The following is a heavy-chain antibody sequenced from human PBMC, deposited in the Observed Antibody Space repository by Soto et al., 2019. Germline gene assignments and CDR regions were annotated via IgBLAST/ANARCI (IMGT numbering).Heavy chain of an antibody. V-gene: IGHV6-1*01. Sequence: SQTLSLTCAISGDSFSSNGVAWNWIRQSPSRGLEWLGRTYYRSKWYNDYAVSVKSRITVNPDTSKNQFSLQLSSVTPEDTAVYLCARVKYSGFDVWGQGTMVTVSS. CDR1: GDSFSSNGVA. J-gene: IGHJ3*01. CDR3: ARVKYSGFDV. CDR2: TYYRSKWYN. D-gene: IGHD2-15*01.